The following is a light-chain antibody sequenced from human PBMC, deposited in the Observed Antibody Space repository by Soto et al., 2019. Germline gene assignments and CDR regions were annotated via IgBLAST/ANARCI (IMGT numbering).Light chain of an antibody. CDR1: QSVSSSY. CDR2: DAS. CDR3: QQYVRSPPSWT. V-gene: IGKV3-20*01. J-gene: IGKJ1*01. Sequence: LTQSPGTLSLSPGERATLSCRASQSVSSSYLAWYQQKPGQAPRLLIYDASSRATGIPDRFSGSGSGTDFTLTISRLEPEDFAVYYCQQYVRSPPSWTFGQGTKVEIK.